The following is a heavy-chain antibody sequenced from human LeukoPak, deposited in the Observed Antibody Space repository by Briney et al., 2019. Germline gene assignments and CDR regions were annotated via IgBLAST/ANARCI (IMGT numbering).Heavy chain of an antibody. D-gene: IGHD2-2*01. J-gene: IGHJ4*02. V-gene: IGHV1-2*02. CDR2: INPNSGGT. CDR1: GYTFTSYY. Sequence: ASVKVSCKASGYTFTSYYMHWVLQAPGQGLEWMGWINPNSGGTNYAQKFQGRVTMTRDTSISTAYMELSRLRSDDTAVYYCARGYCSSTSCYLYFDYWGQGTLVTVSS. CDR3: ARGYCSSTSCYLYFDY.